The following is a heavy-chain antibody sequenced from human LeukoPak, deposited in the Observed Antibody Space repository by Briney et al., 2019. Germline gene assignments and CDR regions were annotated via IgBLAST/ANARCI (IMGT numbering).Heavy chain of an antibody. Sequence: SETLSLTCTVSGGSISGTYYWSWIRQPPGKGLEWIGEINHSGSTNYNPSLKSRVTISVDTSKNQFSLKLSSVTAADTAVYYCARGVYHRRQVAAGTRGKYYFDYWGQGTLVTVSS. CDR2: INHSGST. D-gene: IGHD6-13*01. J-gene: IGHJ4*02. CDR3: ARGVYHRRQVAAGTRGKYYFDY. V-gene: IGHV4-34*01. CDR1: GGSISGTYY.